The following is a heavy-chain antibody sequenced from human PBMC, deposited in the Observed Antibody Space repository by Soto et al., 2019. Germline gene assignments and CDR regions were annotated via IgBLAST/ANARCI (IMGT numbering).Heavy chain of an antibody. CDR2: IYYSGST. CDR3: AREQWLVDLGWFDP. Sequence: SETLSLTCTVSGGSISSSSYYRGWIRQPPGKGLEWIGSIYYSGSTYYNPSLKSRVTISVDTSKNQFSLKLSSVTAADTAVYYCAREQWLVDLGWFDPWGQGTLVTVSS. D-gene: IGHD6-19*01. CDR1: GGSISSSSYY. J-gene: IGHJ5*02. V-gene: IGHV4-39*02.